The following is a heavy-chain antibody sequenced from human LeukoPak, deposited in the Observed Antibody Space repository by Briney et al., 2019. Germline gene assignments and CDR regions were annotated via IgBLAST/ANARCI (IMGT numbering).Heavy chain of an antibody. Sequence: PSETLSLTCAVYGGSFSGYYWSWIRQPPGKGLEWMGEINHSGSTNYNPSLKSGVTISVDTSNNQFSLKLSSVTAADTAVYYCARGVIAVAEGYFDYWGQGTLVTVSS. J-gene: IGHJ4*02. D-gene: IGHD6-19*01. CDR2: INHSGST. CDR3: ARGVIAVAEGYFDY. V-gene: IGHV4-34*01. CDR1: GGSFSGYY.